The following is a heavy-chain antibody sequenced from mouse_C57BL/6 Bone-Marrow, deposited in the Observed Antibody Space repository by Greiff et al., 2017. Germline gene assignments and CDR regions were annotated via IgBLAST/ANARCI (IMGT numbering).Heavy chain of an antibody. CDR3: VRHAHGYYNAMDY. Sequence: EVQLVESGGGLVQPKGSLKLSCAASGFSFNTYAMNWVRQAPGKGLEWVARIRSKSNNYATYYADSVKDRFTISRDDSESMLYLQMNNLKTEDTAMYYCVRHAHGYYNAMDYWGQGTSVTVSS. J-gene: IGHJ4*01. CDR1: GFSFNTYA. CDR2: IRSKSNNYAT. D-gene: IGHD2-2*01. V-gene: IGHV10-1*01.